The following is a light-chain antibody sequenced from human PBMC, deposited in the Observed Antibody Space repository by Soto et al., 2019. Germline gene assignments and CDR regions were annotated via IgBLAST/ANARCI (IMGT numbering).Light chain of an antibody. Sequence: QSALAQPASVSGSPGQPITIPCTGTSSDVGSNNTVSWYQQYPGKAPTLMIHDVSNRPSGVSNRFSGSKSGNTASLTISGLQAEDEADYYCSSFTSSSSYVFGSGTKLTVL. CDR1: SSDVGSNNT. CDR2: DVS. CDR3: SSFTSSSSYV. J-gene: IGLJ1*01. V-gene: IGLV2-14*03.